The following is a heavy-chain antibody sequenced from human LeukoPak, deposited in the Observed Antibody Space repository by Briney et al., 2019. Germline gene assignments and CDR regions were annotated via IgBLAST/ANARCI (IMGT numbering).Heavy chain of an antibody. D-gene: IGHD3-16*01. CDR1: GGSISTSDYL. J-gene: IGHJ5*02. CDR3: VRRNYLSSRIDP. CDR2: FYYNGVT. Sequence: PSETLSLTCTVPGGSISTSDYLWAWVRQPPGKGLEWIGDFYYNGVTYYNGVTSYSPSLRSRVTISVDTSKNHFSLDLTSVTAADTAVYYCVRRNYLSSRIDPWGQGTLVTVSS. V-gene: IGHV4-39*02.